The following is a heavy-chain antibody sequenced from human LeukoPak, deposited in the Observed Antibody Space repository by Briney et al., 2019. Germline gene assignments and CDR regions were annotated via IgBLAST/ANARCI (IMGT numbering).Heavy chain of an antibody. CDR2: INPNSGGT. CDR3: ARDAIEYSSSNYFDY. CDR1: GYTFTGYY. Sequence: ASVKVSCKASGYTFTGYYMHWVRQAPGQGLEWMGWINPNSGGTNYAQKFQGRVTTTRDTSISTAYMELSRLRSDDTAVYYCARDAIEYSSSNYFDYWGQGTLVTVSS. D-gene: IGHD6-6*01. V-gene: IGHV1-2*02. J-gene: IGHJ4*02.